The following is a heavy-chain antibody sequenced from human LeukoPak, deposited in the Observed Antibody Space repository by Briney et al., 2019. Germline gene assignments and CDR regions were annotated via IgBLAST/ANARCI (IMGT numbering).Heavy chain of an antibody. CDR1: GFTFSSYS. CDR3: ARALGYSSDGIKELGAFDY. Sequence: PGGSLRLSCAASGFTFSSYSMNWVRQAPGKGLEWVSSISSSSSYIYYADSVKGRFTISRENAKNSLYLQMNSLRAGDTAVYYCARALGYSSDGIKELGAFDYWGQGTLVTVSS. CDR2: ISSSSSYI. J-gene: IGHJ4*02. D-gene: IGHD6-19*01. V-gene: IGHV3-21*01.